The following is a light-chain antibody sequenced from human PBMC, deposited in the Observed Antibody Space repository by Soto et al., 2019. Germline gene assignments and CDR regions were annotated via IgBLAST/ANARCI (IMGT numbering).Light chain of an antibody. J-gene: IGLJ3*02. CDR1: SSDIGGYNY. Sequence: QSALTQPASVSGSPGQSITISCTGTSSDIGGYNYVSWYQQHPGKAPKLIIYEVSNRPSWVSTRFSGSKSGNTASLTISGVQAEDEADYYCSSYTSGSTWVFGGGTQLTVL. CDR3: SSYTSGSTWV. CDR2: EVS. V-gene: IGLV2-14*01.